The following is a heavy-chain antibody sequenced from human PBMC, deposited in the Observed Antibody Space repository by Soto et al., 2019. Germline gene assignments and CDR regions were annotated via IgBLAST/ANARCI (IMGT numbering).Heavy chain of an antibody. D-gene: IGHD5-12*01. CDR2: IYPGDSDT. V-gene: IGHV5-51*03. Sequence: EVQLVQSGAEVKKPGESLKISCKGSGYSFTNDWIGWVRQMPGKGLELMGIIYPGDSDTRYSPSFQGQVTISADKSISTAYLQWSSLKASDTAMYYCARLFRGHGLRFNYYYYIDVWGKGTTVTVSS. J-gene: IGHJ6*03. CDR3: ARLFRGHGLRFNYYYYIDV. CDR1: GYSFTNDW.